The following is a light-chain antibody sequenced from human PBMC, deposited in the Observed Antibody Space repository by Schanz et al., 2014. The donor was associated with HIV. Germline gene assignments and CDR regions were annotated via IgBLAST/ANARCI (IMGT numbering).Light chain of an antibody. V-gene: IGLV1-40*02. CDR1: SSNIGAGYD. CDR3: CSYAGSVV. CDR2: DNT. J-gene: IGLJ2*01. Sequence: QSVLTQPPSVSGAPGERVSISCTGSSSNIGAGYDVHWYQFLPGAAPKLLIFDNTNRPSGVPARFSGSKSGSSASLAISGLQDEDEADYSCCSYAGSVVFGGGTKLTVL.